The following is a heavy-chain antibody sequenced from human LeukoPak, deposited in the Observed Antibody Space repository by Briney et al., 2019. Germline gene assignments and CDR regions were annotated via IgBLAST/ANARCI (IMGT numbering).Heavy chain of an antibody. CDR1: GFTFSSYA. CDR2: ISGSGYTT. D-gene: IGHD3-3*01. Sequence: GGSLRLSCAASGFTFSSYAMSWVRQAPGKGLEWVSTISGSGYTTYYADSVKGRFTISRDNSKSTLYLQMSSLRAEDTAVYYCAKGLWSSPLPGFWGQGTLVTVSS. J-gene: IGHJ4*02. CDR3: AKGLWSSPLPGF. V-gene: IGHV3-23*01.